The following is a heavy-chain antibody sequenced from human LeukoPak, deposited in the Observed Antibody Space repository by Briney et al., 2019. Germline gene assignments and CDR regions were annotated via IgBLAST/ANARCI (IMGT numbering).Heavy chain of an antibody. V-gene: IGHV1-2*02. CDR1: GYTFTGYY. J-gene: IGHJ4*02. Sequence: GASVKVSCKASGYTFTGYYMHWVRQAPGQGLEWMGWINPNSGGKNYAQKFQGRVTITADESTSTAYMELSSLRSEDTAVYYCARAAGGVVVPAAMSLAFDYWGQGTLVTVSS. CDR2: INPNSGGK. CDR3: ARAAGGVVVPAAMSLAFDY. D-gene: IGHD2-2*01.